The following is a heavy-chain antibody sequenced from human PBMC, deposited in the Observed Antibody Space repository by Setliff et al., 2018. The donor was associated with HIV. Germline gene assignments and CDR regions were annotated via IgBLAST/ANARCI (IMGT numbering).Heavy chain of an antibody. Sequence: ASVKVSCKASGYTFTSYDINWVRQATGQGLEWLGRINANSGGTDYAQKFKGRVTMTRDTSINTAYMEVTRLRSDDTAVYFCARIFDSSGYHDFWGQGTLVTVSS. J-gene: IGHJ4*02. CDR2: INANSGGT. CDR3: ARIFDSSGYHDF. V-gene: IGHV1-2*06. D-gene: IGHD3-22*01. CDR1: GYTFTSYD.